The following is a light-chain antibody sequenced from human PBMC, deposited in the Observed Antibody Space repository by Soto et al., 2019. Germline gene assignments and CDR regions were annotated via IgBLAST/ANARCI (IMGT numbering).Light chain of an antibody. Sequence: MLTQSPGTLSLSPEERATLSCRASQTVRNNYLAWYQQKPGQAPRLRIYGASNRATGIPDRFSGGGSGTDFTLTISRLEPEDFAVYYCQQYDNSPLTFGGGTKVDIK. CDR2: GAS. J-gene: IGKJ4*01. CDR1: QTVRNNY. V-gene: IGKV3-20*01. CDR3: QQYDNSPLT.